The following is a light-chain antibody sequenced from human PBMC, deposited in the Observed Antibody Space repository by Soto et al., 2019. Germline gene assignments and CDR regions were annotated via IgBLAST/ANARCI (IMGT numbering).Light chain of an antibody. V-gene: IGKV1-8*01. CDR3: QQYDSYPLN. CDR1: QGIGTY. CDR2: AAS. J-gene: IGKJ3*01. Sequence: IRMTQSPSSLSASTGDRVTITCRASQGIGTYVAWYQQKPGKGPNLLIYAASTLQSGVPSRSSGSGSGTDFTLTISCLQSEDFATYYCQQYDSYPLNFGPGTKVDIK.